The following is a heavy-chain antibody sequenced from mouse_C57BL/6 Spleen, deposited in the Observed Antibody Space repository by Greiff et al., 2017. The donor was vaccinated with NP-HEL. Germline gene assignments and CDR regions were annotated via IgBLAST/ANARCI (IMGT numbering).Heavy chain of an antibody. Sequence: QVQLQQSGAELVRPGTSVKVSCKASGYAFTNYLIEWVKQRPGQGLEWIGVINPGSGGTNYNEKFKGKATLTADKSSSTAYMQLSSLTSEDSAVYFCARSLFYYGNYEYYFDYWGQGTTLTVSS. CDR3: ARSLFYYGNYEYYFDY. V-gene: IGHV1-54*01. CDR1: GYAFTNYL. J-gene: IGHJ2*01. CDR2: INPGSGGT. D-gene: IGHD2-1*01.